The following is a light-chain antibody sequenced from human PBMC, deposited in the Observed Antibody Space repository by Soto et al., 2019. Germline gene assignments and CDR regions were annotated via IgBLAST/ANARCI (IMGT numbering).Light chain of an antibody. Sequence: DIQMTQSPSSLSASEGDRVIVTCRASQSIANYLNWYQQKPGTAPNHLIYAASSLQSGVPSRFSGSGSGTDFTLTISSLQPEDFATYTCQQSYDSPWTFGQGTKVEVK. J-gene: IGKJ1*01. CDR1: QSIANY. CDR3: QQSYDSPWT. CDR2: AAS. V-gene: IGKV1-39*01.